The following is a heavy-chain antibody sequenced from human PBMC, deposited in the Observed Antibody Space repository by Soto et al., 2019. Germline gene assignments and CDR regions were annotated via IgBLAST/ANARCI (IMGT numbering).Heavy chain of an antibody. V-gene: IGHV3-48*01. D-gene: IGHD1-1*01. CDR1: GFTFSSYS. Sequence: PGGSLRLSCAASGFTFSSYSMNWVRQAPGKGLEWVSYISSSSSTIYYADSVKGRFTIFRDNAKNSLYLQMNSLRAEDTAVYYCASGTVTSFDYWGQGTLVTVSS. CDR2: ISSSSSTI. CDR3: ASGTVTSFDY. J-gene: IGHJ4*02.